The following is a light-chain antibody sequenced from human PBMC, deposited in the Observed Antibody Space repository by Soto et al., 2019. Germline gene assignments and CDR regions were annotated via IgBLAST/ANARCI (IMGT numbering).Light chain of an antibody. Sequence: DIQMTQSPSPLSASVGGRVTVTCRASQSISRYLNWYQQKPGNAPKLLIYAASNLQSGVPSRFSGSGSGTDFTLTISSLHPEDFATYFCQQSHTPPLTFGGGTKVDIK. CDR2: AAS. V-gene: IGKV1-39*01. CDR3: QQSHTPPLT. CDR1: QSISRY. J-gene: IGKJ4*01.